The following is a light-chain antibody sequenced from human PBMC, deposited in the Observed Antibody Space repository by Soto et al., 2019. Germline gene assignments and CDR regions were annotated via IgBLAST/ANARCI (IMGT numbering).Light chain of an antibody. Sequence: DIVLTQSPATLSLSPGERATLSCRASQTVVGFLAWYQQKPGQAPRLLIYDASNRAAAIPARFSGSGSGTDYTLTISSREPEDFAIYYCQQRASWPWTFGQGTKVEIK. CDR1: QTVVGF. CDR2: DAS. CDR3: QQRASWPWT. J-gene: IGKJ1*01. V-gene: IGKV3-11*01.